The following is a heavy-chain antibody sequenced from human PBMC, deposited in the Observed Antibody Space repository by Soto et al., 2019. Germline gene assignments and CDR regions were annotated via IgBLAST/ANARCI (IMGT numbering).Heavy chain of an antibody. CDR2: IIPIFGTA. J-gene: IGHJ6*02. V-gene: IGHV1-69*13. Sequence: GASVKVSCKASGGTFYSYAISWVRQAPGQGLEWMGGIIPIFGTANYAQKFQGRVTITADESTSTAYMELSSLRSEDTAVYYCARDKGIQLWLYYYGMDVWGQGTTVTVSS. D-gene: IGHD5-18*01. CDR3: ARDKGIQLWLYYYGMDV. CDR1: GGTFYSYA.